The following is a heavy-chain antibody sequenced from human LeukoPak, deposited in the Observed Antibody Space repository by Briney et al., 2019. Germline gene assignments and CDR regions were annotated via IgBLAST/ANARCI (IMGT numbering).Heavy chain of an antibody. J-gene: IGHJ4*02. CDR1: GLTFSSYG. Sequence: GGSLRLSCAASGLTFSSYGMHWVRQAPGKGLEWVAFIRYDGSNKYYADSVKGRFTISRDNSKNTLYLQMNSLRAEDTAVYYCARDYYYDSSGYSPIYYWGQGTLVTVSS. D-gene: IGHD3-22*01. V-gene: IGHV3-30*02. CDR2: IRYDGSNK. CDR3: ARDYYYDSSGYSPIYY.